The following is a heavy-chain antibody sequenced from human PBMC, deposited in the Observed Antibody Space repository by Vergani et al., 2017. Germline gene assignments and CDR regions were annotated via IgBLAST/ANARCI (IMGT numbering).Heavy chain of an antibody. V-gene: IGHV3-11*04. CDR1: GFTFSDYY. CDR2: ISSSGSTI. J-gene: IGHJ3*02. CDR3: AGEGVVVPAANIPRSAVAGSDAFDI. Sequence: VQLLESGGGLVQPGGSLRLSCAASGFTFSDYYMSWIRQAPGKGLEWVSYISSSGSTIYYADSVKGRFTISRDNAKNTLYLQMNSVRAEDTAVYYCAGEGVVVPAANIPRSAVAGSDAFDIWGQGTMVTVYS. D-gene: IGHD2-2*01.